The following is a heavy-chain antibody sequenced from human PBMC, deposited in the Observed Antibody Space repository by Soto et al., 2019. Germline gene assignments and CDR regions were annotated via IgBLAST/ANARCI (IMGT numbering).Heavy chain of an antibody. D-gene: IGHD1-26*01. J-gene: IGHJ5*02. CDR3: TRAICGESEAGGWFDH. CDR2: SRNKANSYST. V-gene: IGHV3-72*01. Sequence: EVQLVESGGGLVQPGGSLRLSCATSGFTFRDHYLDWVRQVPGQGLEWLGRSRNKANSYSTEYAASLKGRCSISRDDSKTSVYLQMNILGPEDTAVDYCTRAICGESEAGGWFDHWGWGTLVTVSS. CDR1: GFTFRDHY.